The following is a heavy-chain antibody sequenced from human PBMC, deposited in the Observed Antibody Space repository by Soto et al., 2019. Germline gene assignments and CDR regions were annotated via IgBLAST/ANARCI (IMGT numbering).Heavy chain of an antibody. D-gene: IGHD6-6*01. CDR3: AKDFEYSSSSVGWFDP. J-gene: IGHJ5*02. Sequence: EVQLLESGGGLVQPGGSLRLSCAASGFTFSSYAMSWVRQAPGKGLEWVSAISGSGGSTYYADSVKGRFTISRDNSKNTLYLQMNSLRAEDTAVYYCAKDFEYSSSSVGWFDPWGQGTLVTVSS. CDR1: GFTFSSYA. CDR2: ISGSGGST. V-gene: IGHV3-23*01.